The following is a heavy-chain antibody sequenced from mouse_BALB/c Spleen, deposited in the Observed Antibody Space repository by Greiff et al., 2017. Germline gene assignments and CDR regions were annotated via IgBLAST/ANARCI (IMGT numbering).Heavy chain of an antibody. V-gene: IGHV1-5*01. CDR2: IYPGNSAT. CDR3: TRSRGDGNYWYFDD. Sequence: EVQLQQSGTVLARPGASVKMSCKASGYTFTSYGMHWVHQRPGQGLEWIGAIYPGNSATSYNQKFKGKAKLTAVTYTSTAYMELSNLTNEDSAVYYSTRSRGDGNYWYFDDWGAGTTVTVSS. J-gene: IGHJ1*01. CDR1: GYTFTSYG. D-gene: IGHD2-1*01.